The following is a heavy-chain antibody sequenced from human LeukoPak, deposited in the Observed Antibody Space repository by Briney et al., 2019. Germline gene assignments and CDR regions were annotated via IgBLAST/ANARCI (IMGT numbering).Heavy chain of an antibody. D-gene: IGHD3-10*01. CDR3: ARLEYYYVSGNYYKLFDY. V-gene: IGHV3-48*02. J-gene: IGHJ4*02. Sequence: GGSLRLSCAASGFTFSSYNMNWVRQAPGQGLEWVSDISSSGSTIYFADSVKGRFTISRDNAKNSLYLQMNSLRDEDTAVYYCARLEYYYVSGNYYKLFDYWGQGTLVTVCS. CDR1: GFTFSSYN. CDR2: ISSSGSTI.